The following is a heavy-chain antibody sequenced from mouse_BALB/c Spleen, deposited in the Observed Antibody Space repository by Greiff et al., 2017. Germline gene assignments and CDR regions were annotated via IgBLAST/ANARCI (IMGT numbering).Heavy chain of an antibody. CDR3: ARQRSMITYYAMDY. V-gene: IGHV5-12-1*01. Sequence: EVHLVESGGGLVKPGGSLKLSCAASGFAFSSYDMSWVRQTPEKRLEWVAYISSGGGSTYYPDTVKGRFTISRDNAKNTLYLQMSSLKSEDTAMYYCARQRSMITYYAMDYWGQGTSVTVSS. D-gene: IGHD2-4*01. CDR1: GFAFSSYD. CDR2: ISSGGGST. J-gene: IGHJ4*01.